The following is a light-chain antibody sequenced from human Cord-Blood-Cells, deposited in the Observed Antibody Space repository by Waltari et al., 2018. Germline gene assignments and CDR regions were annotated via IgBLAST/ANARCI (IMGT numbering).Light chain of an antibody. J-gene: IGKJ2*03. CDR3: QQYGSSPRS. CDR2: GAS. Sequence: EIVLTQSPGTLSLSPGERATLSCRASQRVSSIYLAWYQQKPGQAPRLLSYGASSRATGIPDRFSGSGSGTDFTRTISRLEPEDFAVYYCQQYGSSPRSFGQGTKLEIK. V-gene: IGKV3-20*01. CDR1: QRVSSIY.